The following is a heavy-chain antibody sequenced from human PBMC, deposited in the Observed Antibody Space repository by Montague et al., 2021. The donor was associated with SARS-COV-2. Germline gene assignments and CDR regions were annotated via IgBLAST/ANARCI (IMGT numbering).Heavy chain of an antibody. CDR1: GGSISVSSYY. D-gene: IGHD1-1*01. J-gene: IGHJ1*01. CDR2: IYYGGTA. Sequence: SETLSLTCTVSGGSISVSSYYWVWIRQPPGKGLEWIGSIYYGGTADNNSSLKSLVTISEDTSNKQSPLKLTSLTAADTAVYSCASSPLRCSGATWYDKYFQHWGQGTRVTVSS. V-gene: IGHV4-39*06. CDR3: ASSPLRCSGATWYDKYFQH.